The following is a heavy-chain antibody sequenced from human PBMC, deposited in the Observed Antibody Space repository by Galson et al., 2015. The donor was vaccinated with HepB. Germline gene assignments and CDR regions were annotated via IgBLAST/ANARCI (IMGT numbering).Heavy chain of an antibody. CDR2: ISSGSSYI. V-gene: IGHV3-21*01. CDR3: ARAPLVSAGDAFDI. J-gene: IGHJ3*02. D-gene: IGHD2-2*01. CDR1: GFTFSSYV. Sequence: SLRLSCAASGFTFSSYVMNWVRQAPGKGLEWVSSISSGSSYIYYADSMKGRFTISRDNAKNSLYLQMNRLSAEDTAVYYCARAPLVSAGDAFDIWGQGTMVTVSS.